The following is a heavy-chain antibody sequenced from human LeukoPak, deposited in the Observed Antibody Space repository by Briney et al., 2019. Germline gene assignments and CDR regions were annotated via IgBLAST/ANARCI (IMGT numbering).Heavy chain of an antibody. Sequence: ASVKVSCKASGYTFTGYYMHWVRQAPGQGLEWMGWINPNHGDTNYAQKFQDRVSMTRDTSISTAYMHLSRLRSDDTAVYYCARAIAGAGSKGYFDYWGQGTLVTVSS. V-gene: IGHV1-2*02. CDR1: GYTFTGYY. CDR2: INPNHGDT. J-gene: IGHJ4*02. CDR3: ARAIAGAGSKGYFDY. D-gene: IGHD6-13*01.